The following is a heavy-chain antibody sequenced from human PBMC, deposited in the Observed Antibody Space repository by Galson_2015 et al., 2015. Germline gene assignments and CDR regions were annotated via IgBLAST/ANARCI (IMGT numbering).Heavy chain of an antibody. J-gene: IGHJ2*01. CDR2: IKQDGSEK. Sequence: SLRLSCAASGISFSSYWMSWVRQPPGKGLEWVASIKQDGSEKYYLDSVKGRFTISRDNAQNSLYLQMNSLRVEDATVYYCARGAFPTTVVTPYGYFDLWGRGTLVSVPS. D-gene: IGHD4-23*01. CDR1: GISFSSYW. V-gene: IGHV3-7*04. CDR3: ARGAFPTTVVTPYGYFDL.